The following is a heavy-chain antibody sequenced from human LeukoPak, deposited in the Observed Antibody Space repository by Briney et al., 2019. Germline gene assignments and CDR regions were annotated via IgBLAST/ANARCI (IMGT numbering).Heavy chain of an antibody. D-gene: IGHD5-18*01. CDR3: ARAFALGGAMVTSYWFDP. V-gene: IGHV1-2*02. CDR1: GYTFSDYY. J-gene: IGHJ5*02. CDR2: INPNSGGT. Sequence: EASVKVSCKTSGYTFSDYYIHWIRQAPGQGLEWMGWINPNSGGTNYAQKFQGRVTMTRDTSISTAYMELSRLRSDDTAVYYCARAFALGGAMVTSYWFDPWGQGTLVTVSS.